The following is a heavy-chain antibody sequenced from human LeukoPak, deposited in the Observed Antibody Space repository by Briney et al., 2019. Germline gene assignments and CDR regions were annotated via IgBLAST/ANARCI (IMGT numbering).Heavy chain of an antibody. V-gene: IGHV4-39*07. Sequence: SETLSLTCTVSGGSISSSSYYWGWIRQPPGKGLEWIGYIYHSGSTYYNPSLRSRVTISVDRSKNQFSLKLSSVTAADTAVYYCARVTAYGSGGYYFDYWGQGTLVTVSS. J-gene: IGHJ4*02. CDR1: GGSISSSSYY. D-gene: IGHD3-10*01. CDR2: IYHSGST. CDR3: ARVTAYGSGGYYFDY.